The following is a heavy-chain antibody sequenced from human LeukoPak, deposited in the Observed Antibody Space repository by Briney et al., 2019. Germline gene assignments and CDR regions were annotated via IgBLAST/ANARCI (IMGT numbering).Heavy chain of an antibody. CDR2: IYYSGST. J-gene: IGHJ5*02. Sequence: SETLSLTCTVSGGSISSSSYYWGWIRQPPGKGLEWIGSIYYSGSTYYNPSLKSRATISVDTSKNQFSLKLSSVTAADTAVYYCARETRSGGSLLRGNWFDPWGQGTLVTVSS. CDR3: ARETRSGGSLLRGNWFDP. V-gene: IGHV4-39*07. D-gene: IGHD2-15*01. CDR1: GGSISSSSYY.